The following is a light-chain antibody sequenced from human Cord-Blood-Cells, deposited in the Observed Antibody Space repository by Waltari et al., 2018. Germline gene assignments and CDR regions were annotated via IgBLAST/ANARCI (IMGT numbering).Light chain of an antibody. Sequence: EIVLTQSPATLSLSPGERAPLSCRASQRVSSYLAWYQQKPGQAPRLLIYDASNRATGIPARFSSSGSGTDFTLTISSLEPEDFAVYYCQQRSNWPTFGQGTRLEIK. J-gene: IGKJ5*01. V-gene: IGKV3-11*01. CDR1: QRVSSY. CDR3: QQRSNWPT. CDR2: DAS.